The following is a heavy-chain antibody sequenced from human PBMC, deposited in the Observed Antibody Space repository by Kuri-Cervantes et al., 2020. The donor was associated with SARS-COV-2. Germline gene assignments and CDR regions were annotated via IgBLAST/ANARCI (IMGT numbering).Heavy chain of an antibody. CDR2: ISGSGGGT. Sequence: GGSLRLSCAASGFTFSDYYMNWVRQAPGKGLEWVSAISGSGGGTYYADSVKGRFTISRDNSKNTLYLQMNSPRAEDTAVYYCAKERRYSYGYLDYWGQGTLVTVSS. J-gene: IGHJ4*02. CDR3: AKERRYSYGYLDY. CDR1: GFTFSDYY. V-gene: IGHV3-23*01. D-gene: IGHD5-18*01.